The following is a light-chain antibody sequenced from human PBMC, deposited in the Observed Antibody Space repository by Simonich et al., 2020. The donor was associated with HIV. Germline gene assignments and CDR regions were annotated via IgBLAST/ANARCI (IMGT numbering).Light chain of an antibody. CDR1: QTISSN. V-gene: IGKV1-39*01. J-gene: IGKJ2*01. CDR3: QQANSFPYT. Sequence: DIQLTPSPSSLSASVGDRVTITCRASQTISSNLNWYQQKPGKAPKLLIYAASSLQSGVPSRFSGSGSGTDFTRTITSLQPEDFATYYCQQANSFPYTFGQGTKLEIK. CDR2: AAS.